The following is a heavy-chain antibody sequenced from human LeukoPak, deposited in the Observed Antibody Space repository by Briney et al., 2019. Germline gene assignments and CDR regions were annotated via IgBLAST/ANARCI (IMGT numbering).Heavy chain of an antibody. Sequence: SETLSLTCTVSGYSISSGYYWGWIRQPPGKGLEWIGEIYHSGSTNYNPSLKSRVTISVDKSKNQFSLKLSSVTAADTAVYYCARENGYGSGSYWEDYYYYYMDVWGKGTTVTVSS. J-gene: IGHJ6*03. CDR1: GYSISSGYY. D-gene: IGHD3-10*01. CDR3: ARENGYGSGSYWEDYYYYYMDV. V-gene: IGHV4-38-2*02. CDR2: IYHSGST.